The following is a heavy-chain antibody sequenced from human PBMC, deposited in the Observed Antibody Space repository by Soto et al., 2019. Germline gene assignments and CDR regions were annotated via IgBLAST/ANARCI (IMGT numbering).Heavy chain of an antibody. V-gene: IGHV5-51*01. J-gene: IGHJ6*03. D-gene: IGHD6-13*01. CDR3: ATQAGQQLAPYYYYVDV. CDR1: GYSFTSYW. CDR2: IYPGDSDT. Sequence: GESLKISCNGSGYSFTSYWIGWVRQMPGKGLEWMGIIYPGDSDTRYSPSFQGQVTISADKSLSTAYLQWSSLKASDTAMYYCATQAGQQLAPYYYYVDVWGKGTTVTVSS.